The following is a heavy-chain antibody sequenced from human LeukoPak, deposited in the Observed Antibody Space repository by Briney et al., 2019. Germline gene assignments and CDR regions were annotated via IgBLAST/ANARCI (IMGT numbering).Heavy chain of an antibody. J-gene: IGHJ4*02. Sequence: SDTLSLTCAVSGYSISSSNWWGWIRQPPGKGLEWIGHIYYSGSTYYNPSLKSQVTMSVDTSNNQYSLKLSSVTAVDTAVYYCARIGGDSSGYYPDYWGQGTMVSVSS. CDR2: IYYSGST. D-gene: IGHD3-22*01. CDR3: ARIGGDSSGYYPDY. CDR1: GYSISSSNW. V-gene: IGHV4-28*01.